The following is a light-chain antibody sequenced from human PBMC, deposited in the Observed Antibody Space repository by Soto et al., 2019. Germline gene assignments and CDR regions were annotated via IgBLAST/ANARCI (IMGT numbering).Light chain of an antibody. CDR2: YDS. J-gene: IGLJ2*01. V-gene: IGLV3-21*04. CDR1: DIGSQS. CDR3: QVCDISSDHPVV. Sequence: SYELTQPPSVSVAPGKTARIPCGGNDIGSQSVHWYQQKPGQAPVVVIYYDSDRPSGIPERFSGSNSGNTATLTISRVEAGDEADYYCQVCDISSDHPVVFGGGTKLTVL.